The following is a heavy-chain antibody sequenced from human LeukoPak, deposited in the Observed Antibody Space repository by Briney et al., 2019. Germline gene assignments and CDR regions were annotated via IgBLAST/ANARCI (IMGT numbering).Heavy chain of an antibody. CDR1: GGSISGYY. V-gene: IGHV4-59*01. CDR3: VRDKGDVTRASSERFDY. J-gene: IGHJ4*02. Sequence: PSETLSLTCTVSGGSISGYYWNWLRQPPGKGQAWIGYIYYSGTTNYNPSLKSRVAISLDTSKNQFSLKLSSVAAADTAVYYCVRDKGDVTRASSERFDYWGQGTLVTVSS. CDR2: IYYSGTT. D-gene: IGHD4-17*01.